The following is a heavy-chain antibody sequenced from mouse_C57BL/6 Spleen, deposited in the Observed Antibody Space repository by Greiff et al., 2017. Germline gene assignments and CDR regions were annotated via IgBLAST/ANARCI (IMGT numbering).Heavy chain of an antibody. V-gene: IGHV1-61*01. Sequence: QVQLQQPGAELVRPGSSVKLSCKASGYTFTSYWLDWLKQRPGQGLEWIGNFHPSDSDTHYNQKFKDKATLTVDKSSSTAYMQLSSLTSEDSAVYYCARRRCASGQWYCDDWGTGTTVTVSS. CDR1: GYTFTSYW. CDR2: FHPSDSDT. CDR3: ARRRCASGQWYCDD. D-gene: IGHD6-2*01. J-gene: IGHJ1*03.